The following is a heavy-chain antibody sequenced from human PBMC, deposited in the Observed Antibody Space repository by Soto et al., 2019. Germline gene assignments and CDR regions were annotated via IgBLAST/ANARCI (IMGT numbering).Heavy chain of an antibody. CDR2: IIPIFGTA. V-gene: IGHV1-69*01. J-gene: IGHJ5*02. D-gene: IGHD1-1*01. CDR3: ATHDDVNHWFEP. Sequence: QVQLVQSGAEVKKPGSSVKVSCKASGGTFSSYAISWVRQAPGEGLEWMGGIIPIFGTANYAQKFQGRVPITEDQSTSTADMELSSVRSEDTAVYYCATHDDVNHWFEPWGQGTLVTVSS. CDR1: GGTFSSYA.